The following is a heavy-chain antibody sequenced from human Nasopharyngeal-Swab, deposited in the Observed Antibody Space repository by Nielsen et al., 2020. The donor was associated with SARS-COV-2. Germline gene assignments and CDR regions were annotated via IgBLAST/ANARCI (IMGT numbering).Heavy chain of an antibody. CDR2: ISGSGGST. J-gene: IGHJ4*02. D-gene: IGHD2-2*01. V-gene: IGHV3-23*01. Sequence: GESLKISCAASRFTFSSYAMSWVRQAPGKGLEWVSAISGSGGSTYYADSVKGRFTISKDNSKNTLYLQMNSLRAEDTAVYYCAKRPYCSSNSCYYYFDYWGQGTLVTVSS. CDR3: AKRPYCSSNSCYYYFDY. CDR1: RFTFSSYA.